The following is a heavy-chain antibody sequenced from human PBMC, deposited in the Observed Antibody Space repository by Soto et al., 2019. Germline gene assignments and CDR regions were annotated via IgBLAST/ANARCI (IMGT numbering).Heavy chain of an antibody. Sequence: QVQLVESGGGVVQPGRSLRLSCAASGFTFSTYAMHWVRQAPGKGLEWVAMVSYDGSSKYYADSAKGRFTISRDNSKSSLNLQMNSLRPEDTAVYYCARDPPSEGWGFSRFDDWGQGTLVTVSS. CDR3: ARDPPSEGWGFSRFDD. J-gene: IGHJ4*02. CDR2: VSYDGSSK. V-gene: IGHV3-30-3*01. CDR1: GFTFSTYA. D-gene: IGHD3-16*01.